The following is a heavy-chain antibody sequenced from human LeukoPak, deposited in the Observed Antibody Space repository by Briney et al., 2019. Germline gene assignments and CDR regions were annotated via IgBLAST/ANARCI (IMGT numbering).Heavy chain of an antibody. V-gene: IGHV1-69*13. J-gene: IGHJ5*02. D-gene: IGHD1-26*01. CDR1: GGTFSSYA. Sequence: ASVKVSCKASGGTFSSYAISWVRQAPGQGLEWMGGIIPIFGTANYAQKFQGRVTITADESTSTAYMELSSLRSEDTAVYYCARSIVGATRFVWFDPWGQGTLVTVSS. CDR2: IIPIFGTA. CDR3: ARSIVGATRFVWFDP.